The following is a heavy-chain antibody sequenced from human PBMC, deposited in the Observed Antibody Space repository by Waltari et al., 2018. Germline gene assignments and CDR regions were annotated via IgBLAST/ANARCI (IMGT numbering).Heavy chain of an antibody. D-gene: IGHD1-26*01. Sequence: QVQLVQSGAEVKQPGASVKVSCKASGGTFGTYAITWVRQAPGPGLEGMGGVIPIFGTPNYAPKFQGRVTVSADPSTSTAYLEVRRLISEDTAVYYCAKREIGYAFDIWGHGTMVTVSS. CDR1: GGTFGTYA. V-gene: IGHV1-69*12. CDR3: AKREIGYAFDI. CDR2: VIPIFGTP. J-gene: IGHJ3*02.